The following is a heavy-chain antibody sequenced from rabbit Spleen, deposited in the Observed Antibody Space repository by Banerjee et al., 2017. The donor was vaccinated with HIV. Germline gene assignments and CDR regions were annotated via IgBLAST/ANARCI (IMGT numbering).Heavy chain of an antibody. CDR1: GVSFSISSY. V-gene: IGHV1S40*01. CDR3: VRDQAGDADYGPYYLNL. D-gene: IGHD2-1*01. CDR2: IDAGSSGFT. J-gene: IGHJ4*01. Sequence: QSLEEYGGDLVKPGASLTLTCTASGVSFSISSYMCWVRQAPGKGLEWIACIDAGSSGFTYFATGAKGRFTITKTSSTTVTLQLSSLTVADAATYFCVRDQAGDADYGPYYLNLWGPGTLVTVS.